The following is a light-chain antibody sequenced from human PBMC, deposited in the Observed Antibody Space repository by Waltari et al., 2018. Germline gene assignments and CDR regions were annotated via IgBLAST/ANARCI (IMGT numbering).Light chain of an antibody. Sequence: EIVMTQSPATLSVSPGERATLSCRASQSVNSNLAWYQHRPGQAPRLLIYGASTRATGIPTRFSGSGSGTEFTLTISILQSEDFAVYYCQQYSNWPRTFGQGTKVEIK. CDR3: QQYSNWPRT. V-gene: IGKV3-15*01. CDR2: GAS. CDR1: QSVNSN. J-gene: IGKJ1*01.